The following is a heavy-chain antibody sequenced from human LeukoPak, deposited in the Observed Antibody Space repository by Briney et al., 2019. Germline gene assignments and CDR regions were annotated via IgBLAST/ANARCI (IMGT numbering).Heavy chain of an antibody. J-gene: IGHJ4*02. CDR3: ARHTPVTGQPLGY. CDR2: IHYTGST. CDR1: GGSISGYY. V-gene: IGHV4-59*08. D-gene: IGHD6-19*01. Sequence: SETLSLTCTVSGGSISGYYWSWFRQPPGKGLEWVAYIHYTGSTNYNPSLKSRVTISLGTSENQFSLKLTSVTAADTAVYYCARHTPVTGQPLGYWGQGTLVTVSS.